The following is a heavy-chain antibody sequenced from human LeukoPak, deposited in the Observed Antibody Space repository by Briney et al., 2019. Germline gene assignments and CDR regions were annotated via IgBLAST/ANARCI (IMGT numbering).Heavy chain of an antibody. V-gene: IGHV3-9*01. Sequence: PGGSLRLSCAASGFTFDDYAMHWVRQAPGKGLEWVSGISWNSGSIGYADSVKGRFTISRDNAKNSLYLQMNTLRPEDTAVYYCARERQNKDFWSGGDYWGQGTLVTVSS. D-gene: IGHD3-3*01. CDR3: ARERQNKDFWSGGDY. CDR2: ISWNSGSI. CDR1: GFTFDDYA. J-gene: IGHJ4*02.